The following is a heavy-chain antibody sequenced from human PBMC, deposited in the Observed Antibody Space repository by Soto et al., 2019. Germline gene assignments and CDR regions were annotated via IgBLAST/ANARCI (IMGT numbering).Heavy chain of an antibody. V-gene: IGHV4-4*02. D-gene: IGHD6-13*01. J-gene: IGHJ4*02. Sequence: PSETLSLTCAVSGGSISSTNWWSWVRQPPGKGLEWIGEIYHSGSTNYNPSLKSRVTISLDKSKNQFSMKLPSVTAADTAVYYCARDGTAAGRGDYWGQGTLVTVSA. CDR1: GGSISSTNW. CDR3: ARDGTAAGRGDY. CDR2: IYHSGST.